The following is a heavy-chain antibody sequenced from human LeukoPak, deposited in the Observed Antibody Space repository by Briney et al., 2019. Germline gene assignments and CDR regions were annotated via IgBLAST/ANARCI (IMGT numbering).Heavy chain of an antibody. Sequence: GGSLGLSCAASGFTFSSYEMNWVRQAPGKGLEWVSYISSSGSTIYYADSVKGRFTISRDNAKNSLYLQMNSLRAEDTAVYYCARSARRDGYNFDYYYMDVWGKGTTVTISS. V-gene: IGHV3-48*03. CDR2: ISSSGSTI. CDR3: ARSARRDGYNFDYYYMDV. CDR1: GFTFSSYE. D-gene: IGHD5-24*01. J-gene: IGHJ6*03.